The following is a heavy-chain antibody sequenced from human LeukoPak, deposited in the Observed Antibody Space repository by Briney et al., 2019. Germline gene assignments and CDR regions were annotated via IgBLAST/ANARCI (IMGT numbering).Heavy chain of an antibody. Sequence: TSQTLSLTCAISRDIVSTNSATWTWLRQSPSRGLEWLGRTYYRSKWNNDYAVSMKSRITINPDTSKNQFSLQLNSVTPEDTAVYYCARLVGASWFDSWGQGTLVTVSS. J-gene: IGHJ5*01. D-gene: IGHD1-26*01. CDR3: ARLVGASWFDS. V-gene: IGHV6-1*01. CDR2: TYYRSKWNN. CDR1: RDIVSTNSAT.